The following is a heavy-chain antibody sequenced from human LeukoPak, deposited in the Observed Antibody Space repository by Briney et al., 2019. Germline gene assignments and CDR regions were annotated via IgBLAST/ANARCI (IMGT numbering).Heavy chain of an antibody. CDR2: INHSGST. J-gene: IGHJ4*02. Sequence: SETLSLTCAVYGGSFGGYYWSWIRQPPGKGLEWIGEINHSGSTNYNPSLKSRVTISVDTSKNQLSLKLSSVTAADTAVYYCAGPYDSSGFYSGPFDYWGQGTLVTVSS. D-gene: IGHD3-22*01. V-gene: IGHV4-34*01. CDR1: GGSFGGYY. CDR3: AGPYDSSGFYSGPFDY.